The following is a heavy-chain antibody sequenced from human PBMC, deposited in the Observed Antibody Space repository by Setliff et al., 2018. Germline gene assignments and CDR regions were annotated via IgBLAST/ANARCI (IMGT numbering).Heavy chain of an antibody. Sequence: PSETLSLTCNVSGDSMNDNHWTWIRQPPGKGLEWIGYIYTSGGTNYNPSLKSRVTISVDMSKNQFPLKLSSVIAADTAVYYCARGVSSVSWTPRYWGRGILVTVSS. CDR1: GDSMNDNH. CDR2: IYTSGGT. J-gene: IGHJ4*02. CDR3: ARGVSSVSWTPRY. D-gene: IGHD6-19*01. V-gene: IGHV4-4*08.